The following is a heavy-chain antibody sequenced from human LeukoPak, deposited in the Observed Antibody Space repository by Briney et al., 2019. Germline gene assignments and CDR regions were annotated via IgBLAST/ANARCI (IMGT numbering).Heavy chain of an antibody. CDR2: IIPIFGTA. Sequence: SVKVSCKASGGTFSSYAISWVRQAPGQGLEWMGRIIPIFGTANYAQKFQGRVTITADKSTSTAYMELSSLRSEDTAVYYCARGVTGTSLYYFDYWGQGTLVTVSS. D-gene: IGHD6-19*01. J-gene: IGHJ4*02. CDR1: GGTFSSYA. CDR3: ARGVTGTSLYYFDY. V-gene: IGHV1-69*06.